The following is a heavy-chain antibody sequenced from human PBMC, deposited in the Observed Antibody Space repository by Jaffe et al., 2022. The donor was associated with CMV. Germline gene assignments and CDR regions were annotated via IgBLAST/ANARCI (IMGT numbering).Heavy chain of an antibody. V-gene: IGHV3-21*06. D-gene: IGHD3-3*01. Sequence: EVQLVESGGGLVKPGGSLRLSCAASGFTFSGYSMNWVRQAPGKGLEWVASISSSRSYIYYADSVKGRFTISRDSAKSSLYLQMNSLRDEDTAVYYCAREGEYYDSLQWGRAWDSRPSHYGMDVWGQGTTVTVSS. J-gene: IGHJ6*02. CDR1: GFTFSGYS. CDR3: AREGEYYDSLQWGRAWDSRPSHYGMDV. CDR2: ISSSRSYI.